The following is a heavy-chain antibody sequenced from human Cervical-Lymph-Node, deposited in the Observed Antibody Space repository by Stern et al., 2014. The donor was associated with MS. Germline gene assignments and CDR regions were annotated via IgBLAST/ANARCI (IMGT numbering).Heavy chain of an antibody. J-gene: IGHJ4*02. Sequence: QVTLKESGPTLVKPTQTLTLTCTFSGFSLSTSGLSVGWIRQPPGKALEWLALISLDDDKRYSPSLKSRLAITKDTSKNQVVLTMTNMDPVDTATYYCAHSGHFWSGFYVDYYFDYWGLGTLVTVSS. CDR1: GFSLSTSGLS. V-gene: IGHV2-5*02. CDR2: ISLDDDK. CDR3: AHSGHFWSGFYVDYYFDY. D-gene: IGHD3-3*02.